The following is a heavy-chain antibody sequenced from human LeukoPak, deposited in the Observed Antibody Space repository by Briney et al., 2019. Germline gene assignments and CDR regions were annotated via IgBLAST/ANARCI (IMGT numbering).Heavy chain of an antibody. J-gene: IGHJ6*03. CDR1: GFTFSQYW. D-gene: IGHD3-10*01. CDR2: IKHDGSEKQDGSEK. CDR3: ARSGRGVDSFYFMDV. Sequence: GGSLRLSCAASGFTFSQYWMSWVRQAPGKGLEWVANIKHDGSEKQDGSEKNYVDSVKGRFTISRDNAKNSLYLQMNSLRAEDMAVYYCARSGRGVDSFYFMDVWGKGTTVTVSS. V-gene: IGHV3-7*01.